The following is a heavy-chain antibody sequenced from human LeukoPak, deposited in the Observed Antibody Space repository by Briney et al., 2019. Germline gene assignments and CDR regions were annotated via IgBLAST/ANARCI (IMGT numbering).Heavy chain of an antibody. D-gene: IGHD3-22*01. Sequence: PSETLSLTCSVSGGSISSAIFYWGWIRQPPGMGLEWIGSTSSGGNVYHNPSLKSRVTISVDTFKNQFSLKLISVTAADTAVYYCVRLLPSSGYVLGDWFDPWGQGTLVTVSS. CDR1: GGSISSAIFY. CDR2: TSSGGNV. V-gene: IGHV4-39*01. CDR3: VRLLPSSGYVLGDWFDP. J-gene: IGHJ5*02.